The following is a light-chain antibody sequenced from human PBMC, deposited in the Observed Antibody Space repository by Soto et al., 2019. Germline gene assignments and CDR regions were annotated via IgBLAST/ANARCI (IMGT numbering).Light chain of an antibody. CDR2: GAT. CDR1: SSNIGAGYD. V-gene: IGLV1-40*01. J-gene: IGLJ1*01. Sequence: QSVLTQPPSVSGAPGQRVTISCTGSSSNIGAGYDVHWYQQHPGTAPRLLIYGATHRPSGVPERFSGSRSGSSASLTITGLQAEDEADYYCCSYAGSYTHVFGTGTKLTVL. CDR3: CSYAGSYTHV.